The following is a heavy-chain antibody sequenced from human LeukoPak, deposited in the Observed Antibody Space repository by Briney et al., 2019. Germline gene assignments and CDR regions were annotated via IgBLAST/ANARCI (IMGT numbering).Heavy chain of an antibody. J-gene: IGHJ5*02. CDR2: IYYSGST. V-gene: IGHV4-39*01. CDR3: ARHEDIVLMVPFDP. CDR1: VGSISSSSYY. D-gene: IGHD2-8*01. Sequence: SETLSLTCTVSVGSISSSSYYWGWTRQPPGKGLEWTGSIYYSGSTYYNPSLKSRVTISVGTSKNQFSLKLSSVTAADTAVYYCARHEDIVLMVPFDPWGQGTLVTVSS.